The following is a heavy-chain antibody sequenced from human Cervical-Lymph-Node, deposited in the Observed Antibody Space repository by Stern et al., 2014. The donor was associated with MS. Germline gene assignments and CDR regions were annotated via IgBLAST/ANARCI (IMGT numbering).Heavy chain of an antibody. CDR2: ISFDGRDK. V-gene: IGHV3-30*04. CDR1: GFIFRHYA. CDR3: AKGGSGSYLD. Sequence: QVQLMQSGGGVVQPGRSLRLSCAASGFIFRHYAAHWVRQPPGKGLEWVAIISFDGRDKYYTDSVKGRFTVSRDNSKNRLYLEMNSLRLEDTAVYYCAKGGSGSYLDWGQGSLVTVSS. J-gene: IGHJ4*02. D-gene: IGHD1-26*01.